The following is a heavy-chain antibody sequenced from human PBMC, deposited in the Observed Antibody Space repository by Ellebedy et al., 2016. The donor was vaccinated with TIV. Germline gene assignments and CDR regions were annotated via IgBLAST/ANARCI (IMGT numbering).Heavy chain of an antibody. Sequence: MPGGSLRLSCTVSGASVSSGSYFWSWIRQSPGKGLEWIGHIYYSGNTKYNPSLKSRLTILLDRSNNQFSLKLTSVTAADTAVDHCATWEPYGDPIKHYFDYWGQGTLVTVSS. CDR3: ATWEPYGDPIKHYFDY. D-gene: IGHD4-17*01. CDR2: IYYSGNT. V-gene: IGHV4-61*01. CDR1: GASVSSGSYF. J-gene: IGHJ4*02.